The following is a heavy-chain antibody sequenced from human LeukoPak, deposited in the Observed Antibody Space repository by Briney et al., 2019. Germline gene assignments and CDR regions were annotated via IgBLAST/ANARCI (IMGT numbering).Heavy chain of an antibody. CDR2: INHSGST. D-gene: IGHD7-27*01. V-gene: IGHV4-34*01. CDR3: EREDGNWGSSYYFDY. CDR1: GGSFSGYY. Sequence: PSETLSLTCAVYGGSFSGYYWSWTRQPPGKGLEWIGEINHSGSTNYNPSLKSRVTISVDTSKNQFSLKLSSVTAADTAVYYCEREDGNWGSSYYFDYWGQGTLVTVSS. J-gene: IGHJ4*02.